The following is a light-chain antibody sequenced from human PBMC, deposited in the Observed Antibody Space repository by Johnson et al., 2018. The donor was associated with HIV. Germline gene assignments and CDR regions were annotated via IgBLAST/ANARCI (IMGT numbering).Light chain of an antibody. CDR2: ENN. CDR1: SSNIGNNY. CDR3: GTWDSSLSSYV. Sequence: QSVLTQPPSVSAAPGQKVTISCSGSSSNIGNNYVSWYQQLTGTAPKLIIYENNMRPSGIPDRFSGSKSGHSATLGITGLQTGDEADYYCGTWDSSLSSYVFGTGTKVTVL. J-gene: IGLJ1*01. V-gene: IGLV1-51*02.